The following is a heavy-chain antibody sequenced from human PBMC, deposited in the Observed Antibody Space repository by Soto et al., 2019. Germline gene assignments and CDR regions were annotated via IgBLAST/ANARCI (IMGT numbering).Heavy chain of an antibody. CDR1: GGSISSGGYY. Sequence: SETLSLTCTVSGGSISSGGYYWSWIRQHPGKGLEWIGYIYYSGSTYYNPSLKSRVTISVDTSKNQFSLKLSSVTAADTAVYYCARDLLTAGDNRFDPWGQGTLVTVSS. CDR3: ARDLLTAGDNRFDP. CDR2: IYYSGST. J-gene: IGHJ5*02. V-gene: IGHV4-31*03.